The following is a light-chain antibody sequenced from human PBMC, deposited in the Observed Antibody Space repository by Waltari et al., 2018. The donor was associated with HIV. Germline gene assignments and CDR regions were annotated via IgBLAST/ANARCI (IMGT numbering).Light chain of an antibody. V-gene: IGLV2-14*01. CDR1: SSDVGAYNY. CDR3: SSYTSGSAVL. Sequence: QSALTQPASVSGSPGQSITISCTGRSSDVGAYNYVSWYQQHPVKAPKLIIYEVSKRPSGVSNRFSGSKSGSTASLTISGLQAEDEADYYCSSYTSGSAVLFGGGTKVTVL. CDR2: EVS. J-gene: IGLJ2*01.